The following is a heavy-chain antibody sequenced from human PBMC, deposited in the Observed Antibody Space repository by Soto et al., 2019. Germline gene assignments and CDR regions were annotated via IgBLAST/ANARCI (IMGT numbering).Heavy chain of an antibody. J-gene: IGHJ6*02. CDR3: ARERYQVISDGMDV. CDR1: GYTFTGYY. D-gene: IGHD2-2*01. Sequence: QVQLVQSGAEVKTPGASVRVSCKASGYTFTGYYIHWVREAPGQGLEWMGWINPQTGGTSYGQKFQGRVTLSRDTSINTAYLELSRLRFDDAAVYFCARERYQVISDGMDVWDQGTTVTVSS. V-gene: IGHV1-2*02. CDR2: INPQTGGT.